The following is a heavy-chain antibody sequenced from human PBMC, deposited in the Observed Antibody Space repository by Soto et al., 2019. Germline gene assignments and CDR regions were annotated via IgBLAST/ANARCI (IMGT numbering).Heavy chain of an antibody. Sequence: GGSXRLSCAASGFTFSTYAMSWVRQAPGKGLEWVSAISGSGGSTYYVDSVKGRFTISRDNSKNTLYLQMNSLRAEDTAVYFCAKDLVVSSGWSPFDYWGQGTLVTVSS. J-gene: IGHJ4*02. CDR1: GFTFSTYA. V-gene: IGHV3-23*01. CDR2: ISGSGGST. D-gene: IGHD6-19*01. CDR3: AKDLVVSSGWSPFDY.